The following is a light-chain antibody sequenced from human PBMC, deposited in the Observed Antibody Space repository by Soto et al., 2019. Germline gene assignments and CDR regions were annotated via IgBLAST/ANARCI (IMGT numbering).Light chain of an antibody. CDR1: QGISAW. Sequence: DLQMTQSPSFVSASVGDRVTITCRASQGISAWLAWYQQQPGKAPKLLIYDTSILESGVPSRFSGSGSGIHFTLTIRSLQPEDFGTYYCQQSYRFPFTFGQGTKLEIK. J-gene: IGKJ2*01. V-gene: IGKV1-12*01. CDR3: QQSYRFPFT. CDR2: DTS.